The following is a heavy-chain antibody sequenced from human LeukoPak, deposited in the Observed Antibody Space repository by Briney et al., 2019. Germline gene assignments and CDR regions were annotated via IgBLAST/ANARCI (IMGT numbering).Heavy chain of an antibody. Sequence: SETLSLTCAVCVGSFSGYYWSWIRQPPGKGLEWIGEINHSGSTNYNPSLKSRVTISVDTSKNQFSLKLSSVTAADTAVYYCARRTSSSWYFDYWGQGTLVTVSS. V-gene: IGHV4-34*01. CDR2: INHSGST. D-gene: IGHD6-13*01. CDR1: VGSFSGYY. J-gene: IGHJ4*02. CDR3: ARRTSSSWYFDY.